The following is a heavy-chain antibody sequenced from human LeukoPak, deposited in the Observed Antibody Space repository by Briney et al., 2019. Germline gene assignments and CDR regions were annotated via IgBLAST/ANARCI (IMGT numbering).Heavy chain of an antibody. V-gene: IGHV4-61*02. CDR2: IYTDGST. Sequence: PSETLSLTCIVSGGSISSGNYYWSWIRQPAGKGLEWIGRIYTDGSTNYNPSLKSRVTMSVDTSRNQFSLKLNSVTAADTAIYYCARVRHPGAAGPWGIDYWGQGTLVTVSS. CDR3: ARVRHPGAAGPWGIDY. J-gene: IGHJ4*02. D-gene: IGHD6-13*01. CDR1: GGSISSGNYY.